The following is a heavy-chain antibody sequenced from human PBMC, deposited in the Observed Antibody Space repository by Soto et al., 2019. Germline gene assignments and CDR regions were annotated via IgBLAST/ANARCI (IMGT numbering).Heavy chain of an antibody. CDR1: GFTFSNYG. J-gene: IGHJ4*02. CDR2: ISYDASDT. D-gene: IGHD6-13*01. Sequence: QVQLVESGGGVVQPGRSLRLSCAASGFTFSNYGMHWVRQAPGKGLEWVAVISYDASDTYYADSVKGRFTISRDNSKNTLFLQMNSLRTDDTAVYYCAKEPGYSNIWPFDYWGQGTLVTVSS. CDR3: AKEPGYSNIWPFDY. V-gene: IGHV3-30*18.